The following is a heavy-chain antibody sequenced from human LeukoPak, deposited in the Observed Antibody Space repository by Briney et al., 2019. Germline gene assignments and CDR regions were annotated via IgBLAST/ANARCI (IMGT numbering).Heavy chain of an antibody. CDR3: ARGRRSSSSWHDY. V-gene: IGHV4-38-2*02. Sequence: SETLSLTCTVSGYSISSGYYWGWIRQPPGKGLEWIGSIYHSGSTYYNPSLKSRVTISVDTSKNQFSLKLSSVTAADTAVYYCARGRRSSSSWHDYWGQGTLVTVSS. J-gene: IGHJ4*02. CDR2: IYHSGST. D-gene: IGHD6-6*01. CDR1: GYSISSGYY.